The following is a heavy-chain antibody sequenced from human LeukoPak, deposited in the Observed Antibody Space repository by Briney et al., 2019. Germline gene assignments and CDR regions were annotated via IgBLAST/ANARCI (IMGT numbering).Heavy chain of an antibody. CDR1: GSTFSSYW. CDR2: IKQDGSEK. CDR3: AATESSGMDV. J-gene: IGHJ6*02. Sequence: GGSLRLSCAASGSTFSSYWMSWVRQAPGKGLEWVANIKQDGSEKYYVDSVKGRFTISRDNAKNSLYLQMNSLRAEDTAVYYCAATESSGMDVWGQGTTVTVSS. V-gene: IGHV3-7*01. D-gene: IGHD4-11*01.